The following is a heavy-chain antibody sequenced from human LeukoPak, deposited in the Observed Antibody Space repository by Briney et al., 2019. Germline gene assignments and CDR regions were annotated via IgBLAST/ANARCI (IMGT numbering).Heavy chain of an antibody. D-gene: IGHD6-6*01. V-gene: IGHV3-30*02. Sequence: PAGGSLRLSCAGSGFSFSSYGMHWVRQAPGKGLEWMAFIRSDGSNKYYADSVKGRFTISRDNAKNSLYLQMNSLRAEDTALYYCARGGSSSSWGYYYYYYYMDVWGKGTTVTVSS. CDR3: ARGGSSSSWGYYYYYYYMDV. J-gene: IGHJ6*03. CDR1: GFSFSSYG. CDR2: IRSDGSNK.